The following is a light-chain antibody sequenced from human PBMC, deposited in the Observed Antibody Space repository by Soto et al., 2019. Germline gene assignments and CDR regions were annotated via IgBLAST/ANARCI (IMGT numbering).Light chain of an antibody. CDR2: AAS. Sequence: EVVLTQSPGTLSLSPGERATLSCRASQSVSNTYLAWYQQKPGQAPRLLIYAASSRATGFPDRFSGSGSGTDFTLTISRLETEDFAVYYCQLYDSSSWTFGQGTKVDI. CDR1: QSVSNTY. V-gene: IGKV3-20*01. J-gene: IGKJ1*01. CDR3: QLYDSSSWT.